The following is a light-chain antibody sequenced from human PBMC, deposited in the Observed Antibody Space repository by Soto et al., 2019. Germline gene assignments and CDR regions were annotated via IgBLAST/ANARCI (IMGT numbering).Light chain of an antibody. J-gene: IGKJ4*01. CDR1: QSVSTSY. CDR2: GAS. V-gene: IGKV3-20*01. CDR3: QQYGSVPLT. Sequence: EIVLTQSPGTLSLSPGERATLSCRASQSVSTSYLAWYQQQPGQAPRLIIYGASSRATGIPDRFSGSGSGEDFTLTISRMEPEDFAVYYCQQYGSVPLTFGGGTKVEIK.